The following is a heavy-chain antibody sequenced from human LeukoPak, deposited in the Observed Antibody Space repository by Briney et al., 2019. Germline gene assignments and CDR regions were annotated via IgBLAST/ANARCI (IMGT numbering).Heavy chain of an antibody. V-gene: IGHV3-43*02. CDR2: ISGDGGST. Sequence: GGSLRLSCAASGFTFDDYAMPWVRQAPGKSLEWFSLISGDGGSTYYADSVKGRFTISRDNSKNSLYLQMNSLRTEDTALYYCAKDRWAGGSGSYSYWGQGTLVTISS. CDR3: AKDRWAGGSGSYSY. J-gene: IGHJ4*02. CDR1: GFTFDDYA. D-gene: IGHD3-10*01.